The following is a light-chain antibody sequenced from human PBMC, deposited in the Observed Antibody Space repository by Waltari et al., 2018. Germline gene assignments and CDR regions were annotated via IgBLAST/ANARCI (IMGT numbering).Light chain of an antibody. V-gene: IGKV1-9*01. CDR2: AAS. Sequence: DIQLTQSPSFLSASVGDRVTITCRASQGIRSSLTWYQLKPGKAPMLLIYAASTLQAGVPSRFSASGSGTDFTLTISSLQPEDFAIYYCQQFDIYPITFGEGTKVEIK. CDR1: QGIRSS. CDR3: QQFDIYPIT. J-gene: IGKJ4*01.